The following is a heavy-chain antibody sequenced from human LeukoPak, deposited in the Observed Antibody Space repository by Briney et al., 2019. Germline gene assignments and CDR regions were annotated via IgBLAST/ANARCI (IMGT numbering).Heavy chain of an antibody. V-gene: IGHV4-30-2*01. Sequence: SETLSLTCAVSGGSISSGGYSWSWIRQPPGKGLEWIGYIYHSGSTYYNPSLKSRVTISVDRSKNQFSLKPSSVTAADTAVYYCARCKGRGDYPFDYWGQGTLVTVSS. CDR3: ARCKGRGDYPFDY. CDR1: GGSISSGGYS. CDR2: IYHSGST. J-gene: IGHJ4*02. D-gene: IGHD4-17*01.